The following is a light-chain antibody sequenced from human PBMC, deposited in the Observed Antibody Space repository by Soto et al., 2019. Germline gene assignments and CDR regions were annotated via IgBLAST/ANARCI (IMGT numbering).Light chain of an antibody. CDR2: NNN. CDR3: AAWDASLNGAV. V-gene: IGLV1-44*01. J-gene: IGLJ2*01. Sequence: QSVLTQPPSASGTPGQRVTISCSGSSSNIGSNTVNWYQQLPGTAPKLLIQNNNQRPSGVPDRLSGSKSGTSASLAISGLQSEDEADYYWAAWDASLNGAVFGGGTKVTVL. CDR1: SSNIGSNT.